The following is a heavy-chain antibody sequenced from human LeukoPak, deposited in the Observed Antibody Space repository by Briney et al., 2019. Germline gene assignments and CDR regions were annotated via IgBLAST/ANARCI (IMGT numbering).Heavy chain of an antibody. CDR3: AREYSSSSGAFDI. J-gene: IGHJ3*02. CDR1: GFTFSSYS. D-gene: IGHD6-6*01. Sequence: GGSLRLSCAASGFTFSSYSMNWVRQAPGKGLEWVSYISSSSSTIYYADSVKGRFTISRDNAKNSLYLQMNSLRAEDTAVYYCAREYSSSSGAFDIWGQGTMVTVSS. V-gene: IGHV3-48*01. CDR2: ISSSSSTI.